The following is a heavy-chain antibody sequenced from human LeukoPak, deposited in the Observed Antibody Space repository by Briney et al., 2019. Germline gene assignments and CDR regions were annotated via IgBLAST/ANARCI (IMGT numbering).Heavy chain of an antibody. CDR1: GFTFSNYG. Sequence: GGSLRLSCAASGFTFSNYGMHWVRQAPGKGLEWVSFIRFDGTNKYYADSVKGRFIVSRDNSKNTLYLQMNSLRAEDTAVYYCYLTVTTLDYWGQGTLVTVSS. CDR3: YLTVTTLDY. J-gene: IGHJ4*02. CDR2: IRFDGTNK. D-gene: IGHD4-17*01. V-gene: IGHV3-30*02.